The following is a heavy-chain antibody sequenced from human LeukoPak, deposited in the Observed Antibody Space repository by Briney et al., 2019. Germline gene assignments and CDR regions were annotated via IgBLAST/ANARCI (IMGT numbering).Heavy chain of an antibody. CDR3: ARALVGATIDY. Sequence: SETLSLTCTISGGSISSYYWSWIRQPPGKGLEWIGYIYYSGSTNYNPSLKSRITISVDTSKNQFSLNLSSVTAADTAVYYCARALVGATIDYWGQGTLVTVSS. CDR1: GGSISSYY. CDR2: IYYSGST. V-gene: IGHV4-59*01. D-gene: IGHD1-26*01. J-gene: IGHJ4*02.